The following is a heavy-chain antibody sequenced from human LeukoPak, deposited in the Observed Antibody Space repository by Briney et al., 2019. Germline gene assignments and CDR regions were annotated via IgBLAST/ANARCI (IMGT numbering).Heavy chain of an antibody. J-gene: IGHJ6*03. D-gene: IGHD4-23*01. V-gene: IGHV3-21*01. CDR1: GFTFSSYT. CDR3: ARDGDTVLTRGYYYYMDV. Sequence: GGSLRLSCAASGFTFSSYTMNWVRQAPGKGREWVSSISTSSSYIYYADSVKGRFTISRDNAKKSLYLQMNSLRAEDTAVYYCARDGDTVLTRGYYYYMDVWGKGTTVTVSS. CDR2: ISTSSSYI.